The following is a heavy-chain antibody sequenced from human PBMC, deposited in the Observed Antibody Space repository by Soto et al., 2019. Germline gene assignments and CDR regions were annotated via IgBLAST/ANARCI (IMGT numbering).Heavy chain of an antibody. CDR1: GGSISSYY. J-gene: IGHJ2*01. CDR3: ATGIFPARYWYFAL. Sequence: QVQLQESGPGLVKPSETLSLTCTVSGGSISSYYWSWIRQPPGKGLEWIGYIYYSGSTNYNPSLKSRFTISVDTSKNQFALKLSSVTAADTAVYYWATGIFPARYWYFALWGRGTLVTVSS. D-gene: IGHD6-13*01. V-gene: IGHV4-59*08. CDR2: IYYSGST.